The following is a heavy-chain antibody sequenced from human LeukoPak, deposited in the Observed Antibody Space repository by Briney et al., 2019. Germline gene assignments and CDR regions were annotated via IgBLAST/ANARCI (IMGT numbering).Heavy chain of an antibody. Sequence: GGSLRLSCAASGFTFSSYWMSWVRQAPGKGQEWVANIKQDGSEKYYVNSVKGRFTISRDNAKNSLYLQMNSLRAEDTAVYYCARGGPFRDGYKVYWGQGTLVTVSS. V-gene: IGHV3-7*01. D-gene: IGHD5-24*01. J-gene: IGHJ4*02. CDR1: GFTFSSYW. CDR3: ARGGPFRDGYKVY. CDR2: IKQDGSEK.